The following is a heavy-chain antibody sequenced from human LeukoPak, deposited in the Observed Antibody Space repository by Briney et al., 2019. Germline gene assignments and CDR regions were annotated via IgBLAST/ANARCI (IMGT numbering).Heavy chain of an antibody. CDR3: ARNTYYDFWSGYYTY. CDR1: GFTFSSYA. J-gene: IGHJ4*02. V-gene: IGHV3-23*01. Sequence: QSGGSLRLSCAASGFTFSSYAMSWVRQAPGKGLELVSAISGSGGSKYYADSVKGRFTISRDNSKNTLYLQMNSLRAEDTAVYYCARNTYYDFWSGYYTYWGQGTLVTVSS. CDR2: ISGSGGSK. D-gene: IGHD3-3*01.